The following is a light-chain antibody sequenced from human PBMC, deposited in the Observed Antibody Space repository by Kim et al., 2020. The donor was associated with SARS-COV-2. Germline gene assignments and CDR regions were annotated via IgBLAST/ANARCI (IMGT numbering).Light chain of an antibody. CDR3: QACDSSDVV. Sequence: SVSPGQTASITCSGDKLGDKYACWYQQKPGQSPVLVIYQDSKRPSGIPERFSGSNSGNTATLTISGTQAMDEADYYCQACDSSDVVFGGGTQLTVL. V-gene: IGLV3-1*01. CDR1: KLGDKY. J-gene: IGLJ2*01. CDR2: QDS.